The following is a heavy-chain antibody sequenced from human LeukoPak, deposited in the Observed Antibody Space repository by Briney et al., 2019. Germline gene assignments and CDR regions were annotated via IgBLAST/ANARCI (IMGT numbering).Heavy chain of an antibody. V-gene: IGHV4-34*01. CDR2: INHSGST. CDR1: GGSFSGYY. D-gene: IGHD6-13*01. J-gene: IGHJ4*02. Sequence: SSETLSLTCAVYGGSFSGYYWSWIRQPPGKGLEWIGEINHSGSTNYNPSLKSRVTISVDTSKNQFPLKLSSVTAADTAVYYCASLVAAAGYWGQGTLVTVSS. CDR3: ASLVAAAGY.